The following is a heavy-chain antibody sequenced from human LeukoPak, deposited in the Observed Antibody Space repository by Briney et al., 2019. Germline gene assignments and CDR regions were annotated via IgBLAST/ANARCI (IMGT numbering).Heavy chain of an antibody. J-gene: IGHJ4*02. CDR2: IYHSGST. CDR3: ASGTECGGDCYSL. CDR1: GCSLRRGGYS. Sequence: NLSLNFAGSGCSLRRGGYSWGWVRPPPGKGLGWVGYIYHSGSTYYNPSLKSRVTISVDRSKNQFSLKLSSVTAADTAVYYCASGTECGGDCYSLWGQGTLVTVSS. V-gene: IGHV4-30-2*01. D-gene: IGHD2-21*02.